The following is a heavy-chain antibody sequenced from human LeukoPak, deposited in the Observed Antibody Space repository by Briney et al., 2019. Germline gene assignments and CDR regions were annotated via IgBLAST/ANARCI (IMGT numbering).Heavy chain of an antibody. CDR3: TKELHVAVAVADYYYFYMDV. CDR2: INGGGNTT. D-gene: IGHD6-19*01. J-gene: IGHJ6*03. Sequence: GGSLRLSCAASGFAFSSFAMGWVRQSPGKGLEWLSTINGGGNTTFYADSVKGRFTTSRDNSKNTLYLHMDSLRPDDTAIYYCTKELHVAVAVADYYYFYMDVWGRGTAVTVSS. V-gene: IGHV3-23*01. CDR1: GFAFSSFA.